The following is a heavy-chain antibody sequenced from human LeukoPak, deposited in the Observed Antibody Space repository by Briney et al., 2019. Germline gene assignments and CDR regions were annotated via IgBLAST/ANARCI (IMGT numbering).Heavy chain of an antibody. CDR3: ARETSGSHWN. CDR2: IYSGGHT. Sequence: PGGSLRLSCAASGFTFSSYAMSWVRQAPGKGLVWVSVIYSGGHTYYADSVKGRFTISRDNSKNTLYLQMNSLTVEDTAVYYCARETSGSHWNWGQGTLVTVSS. D-gene: IGHD1-26*01. CDR1: GFTFSSYA. J-gene: IGHJ4*02. V-gene: IGHV3-66*01.